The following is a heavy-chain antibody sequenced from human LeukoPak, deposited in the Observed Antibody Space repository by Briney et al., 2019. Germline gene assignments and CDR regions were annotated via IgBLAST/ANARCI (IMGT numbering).Heavy chain of an antibody. V-gene: IGHV4-34*01. D-gene: IGHD6-6*01. J-gene: IGHJ4*02. Sequence: SETLSLTCAVYGGSFSGYYWSWIRQPPRKGLEWIGEINHSGSTNYNPSLKSRVTISVDTSKNQFSLKLSSVTAADTAVYYCARARRGSTSSPFRSSIAARNYFDYWGQGTLVTVSS. CDR2: INHSGST. CDR1: GGSFSGYY. CDR3: ARARRGSTSSPFRSSIAARNYFDY.